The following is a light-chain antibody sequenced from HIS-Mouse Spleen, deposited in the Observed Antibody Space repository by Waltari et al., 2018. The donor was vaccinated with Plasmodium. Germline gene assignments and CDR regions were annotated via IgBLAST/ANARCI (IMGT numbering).Light chain of an antibody. J-gene: IGLJ2*01. V-gene: IGLV2-8*01. CDR2: EVS. CDR1: RRDVGDYNY. Sequence: QSALTQPPPASGSPGQSVTLSCPGTRRDVGDYNYVSWYQHHPGKAPKLRIYEVSNRPSGVPDRCAGSKSGDTASLTVSGLQAEDEADYYCSSYAGSNNLVFGGGTKLTVL. CDR3: SSYAGSNNLV.